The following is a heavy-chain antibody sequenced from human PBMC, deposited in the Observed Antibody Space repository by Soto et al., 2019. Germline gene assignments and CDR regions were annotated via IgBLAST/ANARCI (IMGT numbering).Heavy chain of an antibody. J-gene: IGHJ4*02. Sequence: ASVYVSCKTSGYSFTSNDITWVRQATGQGLEWMGWMNANSGDTGYAQKFQGRVTMTRNTSISTAYMELSSLTSEDTAVYYCARDSTSTDYWGKGTPVTVAS. V-gene: IGHV1-8*01. CDR3: ARDSTSTDY. CDR2: MNANSGDT. D-gene: IGHD6-13*01. CDR1: GYSFTSND.